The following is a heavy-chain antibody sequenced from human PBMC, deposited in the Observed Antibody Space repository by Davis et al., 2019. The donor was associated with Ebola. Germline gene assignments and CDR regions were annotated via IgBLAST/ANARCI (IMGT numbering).Heavy chain of an antibody. Sequence: PSETLSLTCTVSGGSVSSGSYYWSWIRQPPGKGLEWIGYIYYSGSTNYNPSLKSRVTISVDTSKNQFSLKLSSVTAADTAVYYCARDLAKTREFDYWGQGTLVTVSS. V-gene: IGHV4-61*01. J-gene: IGHJ4*02. CDR3: ARDLAKTREFDY. CDR2: IYYSGST. D-gene: IGHD1-26*01. CDR1: GGSVSSGSYY.